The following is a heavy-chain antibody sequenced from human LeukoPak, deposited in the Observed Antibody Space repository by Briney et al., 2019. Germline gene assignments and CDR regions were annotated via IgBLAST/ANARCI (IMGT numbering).Heavy chain of an antibody. CDR3: AKVGSLNDY. Sequence: PGRSLRLSCAASGFTFSSYAMHWVRQAPGKGLEWVSYISSSGSTIYYADSVKGRFTISRDNAKNSLYLQMNSLRAEDTAVYYCAKVGSLNDYWGQGTLVTVSS. CDR2: ISSSGSTI. V-gene: IGHV3-48*01. CDR1: GFTFSSYA. D-gene: IGHD1-26*01. J-gene: IGHJ4*02.